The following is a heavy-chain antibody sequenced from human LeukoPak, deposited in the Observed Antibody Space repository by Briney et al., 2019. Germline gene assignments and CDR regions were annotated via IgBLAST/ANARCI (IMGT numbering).Heavy chain of an antibody. J-gene: IGHJ4*02. V-gene: IGHV4-59*01. Sequence: SETLSLTCTVSGGSISTYYWSWVRQPPRKGLEWIGYIYYSGGTSYSPSLKSRVTISIDTSKNQFSLKLTSLTAADTAVYYCATARSSWYYFDYWGQGTLVTVSS. CDR1: GGSISTYY. CDR2: IYYSGGT. CDR3: ATARSSWYYFDY. D-gene: IGHD6-13*01.